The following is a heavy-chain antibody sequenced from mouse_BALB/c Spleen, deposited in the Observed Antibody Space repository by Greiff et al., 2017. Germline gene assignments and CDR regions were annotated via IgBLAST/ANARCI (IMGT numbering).Heavy chain of an antibody. CDR1: GFTFSSYA. Sequence: DVKLVESGGGLVKPGGSLKLSCAASGFTFSSYAMSWVRQTPEKRLEWVASISSGGSTYYPDSVKGRFTISRDNARNILYLQMSSLRSEDTAMYYCARVYYGNFLFDYWGQGTTLTVSS. V-gene: IGHV5-6-5*01. J-gene: IGHJ2*01. D-gene: IGHD2-1*01. CDR2: ISSGGST. CDR3: ARVYYGNFLFDY.